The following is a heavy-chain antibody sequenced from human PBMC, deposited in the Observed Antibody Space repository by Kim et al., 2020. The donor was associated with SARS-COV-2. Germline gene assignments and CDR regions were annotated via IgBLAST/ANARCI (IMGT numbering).Heavy chain of an antibody. Sequence: GGSLRLSCAASGFTFSSYAMHWVRQAPGKGLEWVAVISYDGSNKYYADSVKGRFTISRDNSKNTLYLQMNSLRAEDTAVYYCARGVRVPATDPSHGMDVWGQGTTVTVSS. CDR2: ISYDGSNK. D-gene: IGHD2-2*01. CDR1: GFTFSSYA. V-gene: IGHV3-30*04. J-gene: IGHJ6*02. CDR3: ARGVRVPATDPSHGMDV.